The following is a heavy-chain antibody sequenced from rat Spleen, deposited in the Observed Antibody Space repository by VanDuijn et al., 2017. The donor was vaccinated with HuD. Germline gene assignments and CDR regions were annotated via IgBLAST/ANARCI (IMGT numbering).Heavy chain of an antibody. Sequence: EVKLVESGGGLVQPGRSLKLSCAASGFNFNDYWMGWVRQAPGKGLEWIGEINKDSSTRKYSPSLKDKLTISRDNAQNTLYLQMSKLGSEDTATYYCARENYYSGDYWGQGVMVTVSS. D-gene: IGHD1-1*01. CDR1: GFNFNDYW. V-gene: IGHV4-2*01. CDR3: ARENYYSGDY. CDR2: INKDSSTR. J-gene: IGHJ2*01.